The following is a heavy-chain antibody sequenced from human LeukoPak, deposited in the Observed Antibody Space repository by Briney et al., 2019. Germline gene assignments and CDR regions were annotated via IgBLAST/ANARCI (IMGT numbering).Heavy chain of an antibody. CDR1: GFTFSNFW. CDR3: AKDLLMVRGVINYYYYGMDV. CDR2: INQDGSEK. D-gene: IGHD3-10*01. J-gene: IGHJ6*02. Sequence: GGSLRLSCAVSGFTFSNFWMGWVRQAPGKGLEWVANINQDGSEKHYVDSVKGRFSISRDNTKNTLYLQMNGLRAEDTAVYYCAKDLLMVRGVINYYYYGMDVWGQGTTVTVSS. V-gene: IGHV3-7*03.